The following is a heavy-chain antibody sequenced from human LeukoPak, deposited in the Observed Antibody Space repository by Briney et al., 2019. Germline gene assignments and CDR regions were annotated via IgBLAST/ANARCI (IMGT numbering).Heavy chain of an antibody. J-gene: IGHJ4*02. CDR3: TKIGSGSYYPDY. V-gene: IGHV3-23*01. CDR2: ISGSGGST. D-gene: IGHD1-26*01. CDR1: GFTFSSYA. Sequence: GGSLRLSCAASGFTFSSYAMSWVRQAPGKGLEWVSAISGSGGSTYYADAVKGRFTISRDNSKNTLYLQMNSLRAEDTAVYYCTKIGSGSYYPDYWGQGTLVTVSS.